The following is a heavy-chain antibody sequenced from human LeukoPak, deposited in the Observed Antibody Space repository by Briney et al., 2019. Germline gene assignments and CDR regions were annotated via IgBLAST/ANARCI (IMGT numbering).Heavy chain of an antibody. V-gene: IGHV3-53*01. Sequence: GGSLRLSCAASGFTVITNDMTWVRQAPGKGLEWVSVLYSDGNTKYADSVKGRFTISRDNSKNTLYLQMNSLRAEDTAVYYCARSGLKAGQWLAFDYWGQGTLVTVSS. D-gene: IGHD6-19*01. J-gene: IGHJ4*02. CDR2: LYSDGNT. CDR3: ARSGLKAGQWLAFDY. CDR1: GFTVITND.